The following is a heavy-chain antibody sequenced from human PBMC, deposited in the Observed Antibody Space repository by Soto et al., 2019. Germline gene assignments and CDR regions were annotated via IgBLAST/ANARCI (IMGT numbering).Heavy chain of an antibody. Sequence: PGGSLRLSCAASGFTFSSYAMTWVRQAPGKGLEWVSAISGSGGITYYADSVKGRFTISRDNSKNTLYLQMNSLRAEDTAVYYCAKTPKPPLFGVVITAAYGRDVWGQGTTITVSS. V-gene: IGHV3-23*01. CDR1: GFTFSSYA. CDR3: AKTPKPPLFGVVITAAYGRDV. J-gene: IGHJ6*02. CDR2: ISGSGGIT. D-gene: IGHD3-3*01.